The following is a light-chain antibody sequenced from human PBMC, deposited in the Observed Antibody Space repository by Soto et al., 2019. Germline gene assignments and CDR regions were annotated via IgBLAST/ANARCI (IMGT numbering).Light chain of an antibody. Sequence: EIVMTQSPATLSVSPGERATLSCRASQSVSSNLAWYQQKPGQAPRLLIYGASTRATGIPARFSGSGSGTEFNLTISSRQSEDVAVYYCQQYNNCPPSLTFGGGTKVEIK. CDR2: GAS. J-gene: IGKJ4*01. V-gene: IGKV3-15*01. CDR1: QSVSSN. CDR3: QQYNNCPPSLT.